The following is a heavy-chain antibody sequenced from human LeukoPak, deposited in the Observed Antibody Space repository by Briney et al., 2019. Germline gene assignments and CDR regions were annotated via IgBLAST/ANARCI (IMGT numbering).Heavy chain of an antibody. J-gene: IGHJ3*02. CDR1: GFSFKDYW. Sequence: GGSLRLSCAASGFSFKDYWMSWVRQAPGKGLEWVANIKQDGSEKYYVDSVKGRFTISRDNAKNSLYLQMNSLRAEDTAIYYCARDRAAAVDPDAFDIWGQGTMVTVSS. D-gene: IGHD6-13*01. CDR3: ARDRAAAVDPDAFDI. CDR2: IKQDGSEK. V-gene: IGHV3-7*01.